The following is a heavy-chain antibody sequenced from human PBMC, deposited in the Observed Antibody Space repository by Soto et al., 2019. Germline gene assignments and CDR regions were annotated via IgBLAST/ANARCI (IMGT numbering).Heavy chain of an antibody. CDR2: INAGNGNT. D-gene: IGHD2-15*01. Sequence: ASVRVSCKASGYAFTSYAMHWVRQAPGQRLEWMGWINAGNGNTKCSQKFQDRVTITRDTSASTAYMELSSLRSEDTAVYYCARGESVVGDYWGQGTLVTVSS. CDR3: ARGESVVGDY. V-gene: IGHV1-3*01. CDR1: GYAFTSYA. J-gene: IGHJ4*02.